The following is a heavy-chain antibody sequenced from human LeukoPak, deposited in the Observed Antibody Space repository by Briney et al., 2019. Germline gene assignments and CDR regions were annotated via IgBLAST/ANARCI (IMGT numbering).Heavy chain of an antibody. V-gene: IGHV1-8*03. CDR3: AIPYDSSGYSRKWVWNDAFDI. CDR1: GYTFTSYD. Sequence: ASVKVSCKASGYTFTSYDINWVRQATGQGLEWMGWMNPNSGNTGYAQKFQGRVTITRNTSISTAYMELSSLRSEDTAVYYCAIPYDSSGYSRKWVWNDAFDIWGQGTMVTVSS. CDR2: MNPNSGNT. J-gene: IGHJ3*02. D-gene: IGHD3-22*01.